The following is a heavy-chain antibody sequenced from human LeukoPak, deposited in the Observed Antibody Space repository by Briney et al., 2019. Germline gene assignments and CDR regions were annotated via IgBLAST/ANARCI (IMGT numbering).Heavy chain of an antibody. CDR3: ARGEVVPARDYYYYGMDV. CDR2: INSDGSST. J-gene: IGHJ6*02. Sequence: SGGSLRLSCAASGFTFSSYWMHWVRQAPGKGLVWVSRINSDGSSTSYADSVKGRFTISRDNSKNTLYLQMNSLRAEDTAVYYCARGEVVPARDYYYYGMDVWGQGTTVTVSS. D-gene: IGHD2-2*01. CDR1: GFTFSSYW. V-gene: IGHV3-74*01.